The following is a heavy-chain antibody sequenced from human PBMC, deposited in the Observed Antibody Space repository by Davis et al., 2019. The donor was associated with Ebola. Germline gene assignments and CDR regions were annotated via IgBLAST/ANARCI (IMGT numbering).Heavy chain of an antibody. J-gene: IGHJ4*02. Sequence: ASVKVSCKTSGYTFTNYGITWVRQAPGQGLEWMGWISVHNGNTIYVQKLQGRVTMTTDTSTSTAYMELRSLRSDDTAVYYCARSRYDFWSGYYTSYYFDYWGQGTLVTVSS. CDR1: GYTFTNYG. D-gene: IGHD3-3*01. CDR3: ARSRYDFWSGYYTSYYFDY. CDR2: ISVHNGNT. V-gene: IGHV1-18*01.